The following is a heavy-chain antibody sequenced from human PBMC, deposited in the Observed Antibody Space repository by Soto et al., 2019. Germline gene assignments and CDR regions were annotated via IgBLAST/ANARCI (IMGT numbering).Heavy chain of an antibody. J-gene: IGHJ4*01. V-gene: IGHV3-9*01. CDR2: ITWNSGSI. CDR3: AKDIREYSSGWTYFDY. D-gene: IGHD6-19*01. CDR1: GFTFHDYA. Sequence: SLRLSCAASGFTFHDYAMHWVRQGQGKGLEWVSGITWNSGSIDYADSVKGRFTISRDDAKNSLYLQMNSLRPEDTALYYCAKDIREYSSGWTYFDYWGHGTLVTV.